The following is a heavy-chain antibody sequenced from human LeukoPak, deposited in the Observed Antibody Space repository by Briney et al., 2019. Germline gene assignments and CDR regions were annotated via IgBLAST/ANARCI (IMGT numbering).Heavy chain of an antibody. D-gene: IGHD3-10*01. Sequence: ASVKVSCKASGYTFTSYGISWVRQAPGQGLEWMGWISAYNGNTNYAQKLQGRVTMTTDTSTSTAYMELRSLRSDDTAVYYCARDRRSKLLRFGELYWFDPWGQGTLVTVSS. CDR2: ISAYNGNT. V-gene: IGHV1-18*01. CDR1: GYTFTSYG. CDR3: ARDRRSKLLRFGELYWFDP. J-gene: IGHJ5*02.